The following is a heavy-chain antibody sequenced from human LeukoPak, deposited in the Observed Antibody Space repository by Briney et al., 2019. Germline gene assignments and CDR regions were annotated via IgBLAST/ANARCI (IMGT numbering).Heavy chain of an antibody. CDR3: ARVHNYDFWSGYYGSIDY. CDR2: ISAYSGNT. D-gene: IGHD3-3*01. J-gene: IGHJ4*02. Sequence: VASVKVFCKASGYTFTSYGISWVRQAPGQGLEWMGWISAYSGNTNYAQKLQGRVTMTTDTSTSTAYMELRSLRSDDTAVYYCARVHNYDFWSGYYGSIDYWGQGTLVTVSS. V-gene: IGHV1-18*01. CDR1: GYTFTSYG.